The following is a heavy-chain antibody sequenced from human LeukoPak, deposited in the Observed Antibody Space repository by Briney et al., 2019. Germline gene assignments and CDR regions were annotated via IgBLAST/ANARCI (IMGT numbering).Heavy chain of an antibody. CDR3: ARDDEEDYYYYMDV. CDR2: ISRNSQSQ. J-gene: IGHJ6*03. CDR1: GLTFSAYS. Sequence: GGSLRLSCAASGLTFSAYSMNWVRQAPGQGLDWISYISRNSQSQEYADSVKGRFTISRDNAKNSVFLQMNSLRAEDTAVYYCARDDEEDYYYYMDVWGKGTTVTVSS. V-gene: IGHV3-48*04.